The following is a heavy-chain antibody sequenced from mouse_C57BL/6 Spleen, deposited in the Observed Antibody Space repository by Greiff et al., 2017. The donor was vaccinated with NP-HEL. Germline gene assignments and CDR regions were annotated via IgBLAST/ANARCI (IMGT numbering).Heavy chain of an antibody. J-gene: IGHJ4*01. D-gene: IGHD2-2*01. CDR1: GYTFTSYW. CDR3: ARSEVTTNAMDY. V-gene: IGHV1-55*01. Sequence: VQLQQPGAELVKPGASVKMSCKASGYTFTSYWITWVKQRPGQGLEWIGDIYPGSGSTNYNEKFKSKATLTVDTSSSTAYMQLSSLTSEDSAVYYCARSEVTTNAMDYWGQGTSVTVSS. CDR2: IYPGSGST.